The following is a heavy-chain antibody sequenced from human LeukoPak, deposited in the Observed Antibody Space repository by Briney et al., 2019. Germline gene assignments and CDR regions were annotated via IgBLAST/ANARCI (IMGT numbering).Heavy chain of an antibody. CDR3: ARDAHYDFWSGYYTTYYYYMDV. CDR1: GFTFSSYW. V-gene: IGHV3-7*01. CDR2: IKQDGSEK. J-gene: IGHJ6*03. D-gene: IGHD3-3*01. Sequence: GGSLRLSCAASGFTFSSYWMSWVRQAPGKGLEWVANIKQDGSEKYYVDSVKGRFTISRDNAKNSLYLQMNSLRAEDTAVYYCARDAHYDFWSGYYTTYYYYMDVWGKGTTVTVSS.